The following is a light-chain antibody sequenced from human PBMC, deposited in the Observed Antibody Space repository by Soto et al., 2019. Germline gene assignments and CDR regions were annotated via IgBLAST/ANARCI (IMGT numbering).Light chain of an antibody. CDR3: QQYGGSPKYT. J-gene: IGKJ2*01. V-gene: IGKV3-20*01. CDR2: GAS. CDR1: QSTSINY. Sequence: EIVLTQSPGTLSLSPGERATLSCRASQSTSINYLAWYQQKSGQAPRLLVYGASSRATGIPDRFSGSGSGTDFTLTISRLEPEDFAVYYCQQYGGSPKYTFGQGTKLEIK.